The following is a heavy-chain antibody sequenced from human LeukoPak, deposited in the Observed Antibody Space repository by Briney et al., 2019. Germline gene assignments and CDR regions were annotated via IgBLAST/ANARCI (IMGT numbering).Heavy chain of an antibody. CDR1: GDSVSTNSAA. J-gene: IGHJ4*02. D-gene: IGHD1-26*01. Sequence: SQTLSLTCVIFGDSVSTNSAAWNWIRQSSSRGLEWLGRTYYRSKWYSEYEVSEKSRITINPDASKNQFSLQLNSMTPEDTAVYYCARSYPFDYWGQGTLVTVSS. CDR2: TYYRSKWYS. V-gene: IGHV6-1*01. CDR3: ARSYPFDY.